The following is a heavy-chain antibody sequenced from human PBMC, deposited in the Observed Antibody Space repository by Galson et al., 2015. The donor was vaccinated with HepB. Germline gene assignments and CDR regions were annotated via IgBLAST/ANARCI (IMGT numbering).Heavy chain of an antibody. V-gene: IGHV3-23*01. CDR3: AKYLNRQQQLGIDY. D-gene: IGHD6-13*01. CDR2: ISGSGGST. J-gene: IGHJ4*02. CDR1: GLTFSSYA. Sequence: SLRLSCAASGLTFSSYAMSWVRQAPGKGLEWVSAISGSGGSTYYADSVKGRFTISRDNSKNTLYLQMNSLRAEDTAVYYCAKYLNRQQQLGIDYWGQGTLVTVSS.